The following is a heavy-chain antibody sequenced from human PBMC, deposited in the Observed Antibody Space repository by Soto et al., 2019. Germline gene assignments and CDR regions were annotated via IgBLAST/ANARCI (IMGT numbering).Heavy chain of an antibody. CDR2: MTPKSGYT. CDR1: GYTFTDYD. V-gene: IGHV1-8*02. D-gene: IGHD1-20*01. Sequence: QVQLMQSGAEVRKPGASVKVSCKASGYTFTDYDINWVRQATGQGLEWLGWMTPKSGYTGYAQKFQGRVTLTRDTSRGTAYMELSSLTSEDTPVYYCTRNLYNTGDFDHWGQGTLVTVSS. CDR3: TRNLYNTGDFDH. J-gene: IGHJ4*02.